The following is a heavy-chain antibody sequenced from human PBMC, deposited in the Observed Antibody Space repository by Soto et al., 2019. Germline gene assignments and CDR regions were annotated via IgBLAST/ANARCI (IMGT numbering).Heavy chain of an antibody. CDR2: ISGSGGST. V-gene: IGHV3-23*01. J-gene: IGHJ4*01. CDR1: GFTFSSYA. Sequence: GGSLRLSCAASGFTFSSYAMSWVRQAPGKGLEWVSAISGSGGSTYYADSVKGRFTISRDNSKNTLYLQMNSLRAEDTAVYYCAKWGLSSSLTYFDYWGQEPWSPSPQ. D-gene: IGHD6-6*01. CDR3: AKWGLSSSLTYFDY.